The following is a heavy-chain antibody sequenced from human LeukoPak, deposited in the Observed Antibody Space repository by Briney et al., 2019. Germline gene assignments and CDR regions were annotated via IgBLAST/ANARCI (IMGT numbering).Heavy chain of an antibody. CDR1: GDSVSSNSGA. J-gene: IGHJ6*02. V-gene: IGHV6-1*01. CDR2: TYYRSKWHN. D-gene: IGHD1-1*01. Sequence: SQTLSLTCAISGDSVSSNSGAWNWIRQSPSRGLEWLGRTYYRSKWHNEYAVSLRSRITINPDTSKNQFSLQLNSVSPEDTAVYYCASGTAANGMDVWSQGTTVTVSS. CDR3: ASGTAANGMDV.